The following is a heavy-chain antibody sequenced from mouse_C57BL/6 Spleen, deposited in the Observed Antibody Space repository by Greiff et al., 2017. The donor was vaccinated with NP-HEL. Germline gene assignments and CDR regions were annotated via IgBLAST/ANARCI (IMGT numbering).Heavy chain of an antibody. D-gene: IGHD2-2*01. V-gene: IGHV1-7*01. Sequence: VQLQQSGAELAKPGASVKLSCKASGYTFTSYWMHWVKQRPGQGLEWIGYINPSSGYTKYNQKFKDKATLTADKSSSTAYMQLNSLTYEDSAVYYCARFEGYDEAWFAYWGQRTLVTVSA. CDR2: INPSSGYT. CDR1: GYTFTSYW. CDR3: ARFEGYDEAWFAY. J-gene: IGHJ3*01.